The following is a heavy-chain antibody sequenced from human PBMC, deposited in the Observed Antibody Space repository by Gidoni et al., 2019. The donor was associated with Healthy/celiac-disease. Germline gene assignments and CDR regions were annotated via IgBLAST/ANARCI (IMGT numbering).Heavy chain of an antibody. CDR1: GFPFSDDY. J-gene: IGHJ3*02. CDR2: ISSMVSTL. D-gene: IGHD5-18*01. Sequence: QVPLVESGGGLVKPGGFLRLFCAAAGFPFSDDYVCWIRQAPGKGLEWVSYISSMVSTLYYADSVKGRFTISRDNAKNSLYLQMNSLRAEDTAVYYCARDLGYRDAFDIWGQGTMVTVSS. CDR3: ARDLGYRDAFDI. V-gene: IGHV3-11*01.